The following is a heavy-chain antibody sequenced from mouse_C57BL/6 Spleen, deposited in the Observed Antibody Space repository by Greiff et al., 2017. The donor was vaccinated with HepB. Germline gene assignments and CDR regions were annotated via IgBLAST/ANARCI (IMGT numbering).Heavy chain of an antibody. CDR3: VKAVSSGSSYTWFAY. CDR1: GFTFNDYQ. D-gene: IGHD1-1*01. V-gene: IGHV7-4*01. J-gene: IGHJ3*01. Sequence: EVQLVESGGGLVQPGASLRLSCAASGFTFNDYQMSWVRQAPGKAPEWLALIRNKANGYTTEYTASVKGRFTISRDNSPNILYLQMNTLRAEDSATYYCVKAVSSGSSYTWFAYWGQGTLVTVSA. CDR2: IRNKANGYTT.